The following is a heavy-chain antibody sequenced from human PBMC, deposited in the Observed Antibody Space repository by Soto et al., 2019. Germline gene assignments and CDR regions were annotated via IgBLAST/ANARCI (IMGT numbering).Heavy chain of an antibody. CDR3: ARVNYGRIVGGY. D-gene: IGHD1-26*01. Sequence: QVQLVQSGAEVKKPGASVKVSCKASGYTFTSFGISWVRQAPGQGLEWMGWINTYNGDTNYAQKLQGRVTMTTDTCTSTAYMELRSLRSDDTAVYYCARVNYGRIVGGYWGQGTLVTVSS. CDR2: INTYNGDT. CDR1: GYTFTSFG. V-gene: IGHV1-18*01. J-gene: IGHJ4*02.